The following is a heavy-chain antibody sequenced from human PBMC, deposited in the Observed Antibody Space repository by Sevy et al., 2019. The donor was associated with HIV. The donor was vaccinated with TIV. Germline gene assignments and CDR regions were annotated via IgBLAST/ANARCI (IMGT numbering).Heavy chain of an antibody. Sequence: EGSLRLSCAASGFTFSDHYVDWVRQAPGKGLEWVGRIRNRPNTYTTEYAASVEGRFTISRDDSKNSLYLQMNSLKTEDSAVYYCVRGPNCGVGGCQQISPYCLDVWGKGATVTVSS. CDR3: VRGPNCGVGGCQQISPYCLDV. V-gene: IGHV3-72*01. CDR2: IRNRPNTYTT. J-gene: IGHJ6*03. CDR1: GFTFSDHY. D-gene: IGHD2-21*01.